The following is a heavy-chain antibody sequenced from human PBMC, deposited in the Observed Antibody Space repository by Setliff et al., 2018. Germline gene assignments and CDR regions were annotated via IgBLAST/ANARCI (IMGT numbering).Heavy chain of an antibody. CDR3: ARESVVVVTTTNYYYYIDV. CDR1: GGTFSSQG. J-gene: IGHJ6*03. CDR2: TMPIFGTT. D-gene: IGHD2-21*02. Sequence: SVKVSCKASGGTFSSQGISWVRQAPGQGLEWMGGTMPIFGTTNYAQKFLGRVTITTDESSSTGYMELSSLRSEDTAVYFCARESVVVVTTTNYYYYIDVWGEGTTVTVSS. V-gene: IGHV1-69*05.